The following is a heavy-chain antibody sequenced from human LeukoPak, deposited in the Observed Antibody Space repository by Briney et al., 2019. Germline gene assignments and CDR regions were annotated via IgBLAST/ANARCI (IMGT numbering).Heavy chain of an antibody. D-gene: IGHD1-26*01. J-gene: IGHJ6*02. V-gene: IGHV4-59*01. Sequence: PSETLSLTCTVSGGSISSYYWSWIRQPPRKGLEWIGYIYYSGSTNYNPSLKSRVTISVDTSKNQFSLKLSSVTAADTAVYYCARDRTSGSPHYYYYGMDVWGQGTTVTVSS. CDR1: GGSISSYY. CDR2: IYYSGST. CDR3: ARDRTSGSPHYYYYGMDV.